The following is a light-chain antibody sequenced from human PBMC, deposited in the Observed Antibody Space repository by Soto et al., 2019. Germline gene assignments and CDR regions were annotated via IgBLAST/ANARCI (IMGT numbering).Light chain of an antibody. CDR2: DAS. V-gene: IGKV1-17*03. CDR1: QGISNS. CDR3: LQHNDYPRT. Sequence: DIQMTQSPSSMSASVGDRVTITCRASQGISNSLAWFQQKPGKVPKRLIYDASILQSGVPSRFIGSGSGTEFTLTISSLQPEDFATYYCLQHNDYPRTFGQGTRVEIK. J-gene: IGKJ1*01.